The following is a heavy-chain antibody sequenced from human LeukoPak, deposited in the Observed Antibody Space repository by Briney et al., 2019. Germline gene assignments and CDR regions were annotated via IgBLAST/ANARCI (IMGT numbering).Heavy chain of an antibody. V-gene: IGHV1-24*01. CDR3: ATRSEAVADPNDAFDI. J-gene: IGHJ3*02. CDR1: GYTLTELS. Sequence: ASVKVSCKVSGYTLTELSMHWVRQAPGKGLEWNGGFDPEDGETIYAQKFQGRVTMTEDTSTDTAYMELSSLRSEDTAVYYCATRSEAVADPNDAFDIWGQGTMVTVSS. D-gene: IGHD6-19*01. CDR2: FDPEDGET.